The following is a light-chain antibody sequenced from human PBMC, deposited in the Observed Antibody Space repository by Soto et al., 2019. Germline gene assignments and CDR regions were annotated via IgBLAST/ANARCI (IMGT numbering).Light chain of an antibody. Sequence: IQLTQSPSSLSASVGDRVTITCRASQGISSYLGWYQQKPGKAPKRLIYAASSLQSGVPSRFSGSGSGTEFTLTITSLQPEDFAAYYCQQLYSYPLTFGGGTKVDIK. J-gene: IGKJ4*01. CDR1: QGISSY. CDR2: AAS. V-gene: IGKV1-9*01. CDR3: QQLYSYPLT.